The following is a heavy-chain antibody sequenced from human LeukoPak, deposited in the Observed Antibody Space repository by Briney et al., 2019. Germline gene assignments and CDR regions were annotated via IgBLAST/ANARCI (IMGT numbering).Heavy chain of an antibody. J-gene: IGHJ4*02. Sequence: SETLSLTCTVSGGSLSGYYWNWIRQPPGRGLEWLGSVYYTGASYYNPSLKSRVTISIDTSKNHFSLNLTSVTAADTAVYYCARGAPPQNWGQGALVTVSS. CDR2: VYYTGAS. CDR3: ARGAPPQN. CDR1: GGSLSGYY. V-gene: IGHV4-59*12.